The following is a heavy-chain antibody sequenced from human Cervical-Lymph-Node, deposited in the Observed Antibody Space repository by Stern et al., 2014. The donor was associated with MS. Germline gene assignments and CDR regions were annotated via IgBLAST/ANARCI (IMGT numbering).Heavy chain of an antibody. D-gene: IGHD1-26*01. CDR2: ISYDGRDK. Sequence: VHLVESGGGVVQPGRSLRLSCAASGCVFRRYALHWVRQAPGKGLEWLALISYDGRDKYYTDSVKGRFTVSRDNSNNTVDLEMNSLRLEDTAVYYCAKGGSGSYLDWGQGSMVTVSS. CDR3: AKGGSGSYLD. CDR1: GCVFRRYA. V-gene: IGHV3-30*04. J-gene: IGHJ4*02.